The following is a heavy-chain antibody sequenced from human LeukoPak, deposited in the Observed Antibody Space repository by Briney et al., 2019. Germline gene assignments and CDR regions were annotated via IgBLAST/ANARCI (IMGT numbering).Heavy chain of an antibody. V-gene: IGHV1-58*01. CDR1: GFTFTSSA. Sequence: SVKVSCKASGFTFTSSAVQWVRQARGQRLEWIGWIVVGSGNTNYAQKFQERVTITRDMSTSTAYMEPSSLRSEDTDVYYCAADRDGYLEGYWGQGTLVTVSS. CDR3: AADRDGYLEGY. D-gene: IGHD5-24*01. J-gene: IGHJ4*02. CDR2: IVVGSGNT.